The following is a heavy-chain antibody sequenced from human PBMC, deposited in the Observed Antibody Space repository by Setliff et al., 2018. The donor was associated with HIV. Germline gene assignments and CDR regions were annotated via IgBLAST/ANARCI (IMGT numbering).Heavy chain of an antibody. V-gene: IGHV1-69*05. D-gene: IGHD3-10*01. CDR2: IIPIFGSA. Sequence: GASVKVSCKASGGTFSSYAISWVRQAPGQGLEWMGGIIPIFGSANYAQKFQGRVTITTDESTSTAYMELSSLKSDDTAVYYCARDRGDLSLAYYLYYGMDVWGQGTTVTVSS. CDR1: GGTFSSYA. CDR3: ARDRGDLSLAYYLYYGMDV. J-gene: IGHJ6*02.